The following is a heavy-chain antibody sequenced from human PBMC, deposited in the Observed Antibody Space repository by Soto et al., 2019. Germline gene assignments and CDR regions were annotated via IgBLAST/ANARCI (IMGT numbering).Heavy chain of an antibody. V-gene: IGHV3-15*01. Sequence: GGSLRLSCAASGFTASNFWMSWVRQAPGKGLEWIALIKRGSEGGTADFAPLVKGRFTISRDDLKNTLYLDMNSLKTEDTAVYYCTVDSMRPYWGQGTMVTVSS. CDR3: TVDSMRPY. CDR2: IKRGSEGGTA. CDR1: GFTASNFW. J-gene: IGHJ4*02.